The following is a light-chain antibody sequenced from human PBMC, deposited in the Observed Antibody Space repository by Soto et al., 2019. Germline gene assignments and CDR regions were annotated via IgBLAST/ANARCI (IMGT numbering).Light chain of an antibody. CDR2: AAS. CDR3: QQLNTYL. V-gene: IGKV1-9*01. CDR1: QGIRSY. J-gene: IGKJ3*01. Sequence: DIQLTQSPSFLSASVGDRVTITCRASQGIRSYLAWYQQKPGKAPKLLIYAASTLQSGVPSRFSGSGSGTEFTLTLSSLEPEAFATYYCQQLNTYLFGPGTKVYIK.